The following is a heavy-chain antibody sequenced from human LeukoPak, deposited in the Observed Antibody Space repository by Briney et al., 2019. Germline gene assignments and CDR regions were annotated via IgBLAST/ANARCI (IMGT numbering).Heavy chain of an antibody. CDR2: IIPIFGTA. CDR3: ARVAAEVVGVPGAIGFGWVRRDYYYMDV. J-gene: IGHJ6*03. Sequence: ASVKVSCKASGGTFSSYAISWVRQAPGQGLEWMGGIIPIFGTANYAQKFQGRVTITADESTSTAYMELSSLRSEDTAVYYCARVAAEVVGVPGAIGFGWVRRDYYYMDVWGKGTTVTVSS. D-gene: IGHD2-2*02. CDR1: GGTFSSYA. V-gene: IGHV1-69*13.